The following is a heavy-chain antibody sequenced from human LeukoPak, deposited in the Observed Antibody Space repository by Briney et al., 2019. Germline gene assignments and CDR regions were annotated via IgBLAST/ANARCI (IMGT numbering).Heavy chain of an antibody. CDR1: GGTFSSYA. Sequence: SVKVSCKASGGTFSSYAISWVRQAPGQGLERMGGIIPIFGTANYAQKFQGRVTITTDESTSTAYMELSSLRSEDTAVYYCAGGYSSSWYPDYWGQGTLVTVSS. J-gene: IGHJ4*02. D-gene: IGHD6-13*01. CDR3: AGGYSSSWYPDY. CDR2: IIPIFGTA. V-gene: IGHV1-69*05.